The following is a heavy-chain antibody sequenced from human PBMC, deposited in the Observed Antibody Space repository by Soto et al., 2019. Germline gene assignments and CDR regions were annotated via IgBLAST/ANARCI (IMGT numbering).Heavy chain of an antibody. CDR2: ISGSGGST. CDR1: GFTFSSYE. CDR3: VKPRVGVITWAHNDAFDV. Sequence: GGSLRLSCAASGFTFSSYEMNWVRQAPGKGLEWVSAISGSGGSTYYADSVKGRFTISRDNSKNTLYLQMNSLRAEDTAVYYCVKPRVGVITWAHNDAFDVWGQRTMVTVSS. J-gene: IGHJ3*01. D-gene: IGHD3-22*01. V-gene: IGHV3-23*01.